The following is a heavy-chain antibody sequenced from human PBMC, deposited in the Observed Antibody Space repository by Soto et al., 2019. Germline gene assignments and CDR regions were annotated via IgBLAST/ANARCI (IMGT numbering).Heavy chain of an antibody. D-gene: IGHD3-9*01. CDR2: ISAYNGNT. J-gene: IGHJ4*02. V-gene: IGHV1-18*01. Sequence: ASVKVSCKASGYTFTSYGISWVRQAPGQGLEWMGWISAYNGNTNYAQKLQGRVTMTTDTSTSTAYMELRSLRSDDTAVYYCARTYYDILTGYYAPPLYFDYWGQGTLVTVSS. CDR3: ARTYYDILTGYYAPPLYFDY. CDR1: GYTFTSYG.